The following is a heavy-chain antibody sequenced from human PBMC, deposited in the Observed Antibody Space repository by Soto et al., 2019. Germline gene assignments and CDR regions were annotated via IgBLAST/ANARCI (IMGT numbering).Heavy chain of an antibody. CDR2: ISYDGSNK. Sequence: AGGSLRLSCAASGFTFSSYGMHWVRQAPGKGLEWVAVISYDGSNKYYADSVKGRFTISRDNSKNTLYLHMNSLRAEDTAVYYCAKDGDLTMIVVVITSYYFDYRGQGTLVTVSS. CDR3: AKDGDLTMIVVVITSYYFDY. J-gene: IGHJ4*02. V-gene: IGHV3-30*18. D-gene: IGHD3-22*01. CDR1: GFTFSSYG.